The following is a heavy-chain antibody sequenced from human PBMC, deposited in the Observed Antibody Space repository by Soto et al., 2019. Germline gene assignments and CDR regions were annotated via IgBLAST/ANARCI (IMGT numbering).Heavy chain of an antibody. CDR1: VSTFTSYG. CDR2: ISAYNGNT. V-gene: IGHV1-18*04. Sequence: XSVKVSCRASVSTFTSYGISWVRQAPGQGLEWMGWISAYNGNTNYAQKLQGRVTMTTDTSTSTAYMELRSLRSDDTAVYYCAREHWNSPTSDYWGQGNLVTVSS. D-gene: IGHD1-7*01. J-gene: IGHJ4*02. CDR3: AREHWNSPTSDY.